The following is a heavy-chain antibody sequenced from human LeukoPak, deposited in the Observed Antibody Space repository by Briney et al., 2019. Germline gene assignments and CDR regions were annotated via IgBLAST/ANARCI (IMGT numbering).Heavy chain of an antibody. CDR2: LHHGDRT. D-gene: IGHD3-22*01. Sequence: GGPPGLSCEASGLPAKPHFMTWVRQPPGKGLEGVSVLHHGDRTYYADSVKGRFTISRDSSKNTVYLQMQNLRAEDTAVYYCTRDRDDSSVLHYFDYWGQGALVTVSS. V-gene: IGHV3-66*02. J-gene: IGHJ4*02. CDR1: GLPAKPHF. CDR3: TRDRDDSSVLHYFDY.